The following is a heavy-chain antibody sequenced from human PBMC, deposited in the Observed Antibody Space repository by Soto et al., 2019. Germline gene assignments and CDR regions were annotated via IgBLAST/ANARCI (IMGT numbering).Heavy chain of an antibody. CDR2: FIGSDGTI. V-gene: IGHV3-48*01. CDR3: AGDHRYAFYF. J-gene: IGHJ3*01. CDR1: GFTFSTYS. Sequence: PGGSLRLSCAASGFTFSTYSMNWVRQAPGKGLEWISYFIGSDGTISHADSVKDRFTIARDNAKNSLYLQMNSLRAEDTAVFYCAGDHRYAFYFCSRGTTVPV.